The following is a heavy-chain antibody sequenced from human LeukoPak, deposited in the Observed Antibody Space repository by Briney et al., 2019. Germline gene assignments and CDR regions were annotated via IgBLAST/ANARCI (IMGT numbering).Heavy chain of an antibody. CDR3: ARGRHTFIAVDYFDY. Sequence: SGGSLRLSCAASGFTFDDYGMSWVRQVPGKGLEWASGINWNGGSTGYADSVKGRFTISRDNAKNSLYLQRNSMRAEDSALYYCARGRHTFIAVDYFDYWGKGPLVTVSS. CDR2: INWNGGST. V-gene: IGHV3-20*04. D-gene: IGHD6-19*01. J-gene: IGHJ4*02. CDR1: GFTFDDYG.